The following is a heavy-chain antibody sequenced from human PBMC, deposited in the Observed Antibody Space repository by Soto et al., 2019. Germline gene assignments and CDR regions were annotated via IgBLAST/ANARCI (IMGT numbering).Heavy chain of an antibody. D-gene: IGHD3-10*01. J-gene: IGHJ4*02. Sequence: ASVKVSFKASGGTFSSFAFTWVRQAPGQGLEWMGGVIPLFGPPTYSQNFQGRVTITAVASTGTVYMELSSLTSDDTALYFCATDLVGSAGPYYFAWWGQGTLVTVSS. V-gene: IGHV1-69*13. CDR2: VIPLFGPP. CDR3: ATDLVGSAGPYYFAW. CDR1: GGTFSSFA.